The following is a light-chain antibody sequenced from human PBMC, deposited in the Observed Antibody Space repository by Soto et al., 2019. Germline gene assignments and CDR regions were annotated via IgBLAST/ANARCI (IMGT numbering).Light chain of an antibody. CDR3: SSYISSSSPYV. V-gene: IGLV2-14*01. CDR1: SSDVGGYNY. CDR2: EVS. J-gene: IGLJ1*01. Sequence: QSVLTQPASVSGSPGQSITISCTGTSSDVGGYNYVSWYQQHPGKAPKLLIYEVSNRPSGASNRFSGSKSGNTASLTISGLQAEDEADYYRSSYISSSSPYVFGTGTKVTVL.